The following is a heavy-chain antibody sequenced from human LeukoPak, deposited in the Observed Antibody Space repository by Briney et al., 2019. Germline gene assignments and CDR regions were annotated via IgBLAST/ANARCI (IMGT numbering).Heavy chain of an antibody. CDR1: AGSISSYY. D-gene: IGHD3-9*01. CDR2: IYYSGTT. J-gene: IGHJ4*02. CDR3: ARETGNYYFDY. V-gene: IGHV4-59*01. Sequence: KTSETLSLTCPVSAGSISSYYWSWIRQPPGKGLEWIGYIYYSGTTNYNPSLKSRVTLSVDTSKSQFSLKLSSVTAADTAVFYCARETGNYYFDYWGQGNLVTVSS.